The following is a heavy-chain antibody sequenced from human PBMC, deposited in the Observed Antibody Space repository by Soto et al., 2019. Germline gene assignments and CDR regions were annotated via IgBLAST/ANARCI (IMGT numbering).Heavy chain of an antibody. J-gene: IGHJ4*02. V-gene: IGHV4-39*01. CDR1: GGSISSSSYY. D-gene: IGHD3-3*01. CDR2: IYYSGST. CDR3: ARSPPTGWRFLEWFPSRGFDY. Sequence: PSETLSLTCTVSGGSISSSSYYWGWIRQPPGKGLEWIGSIYYSGSTYYNPSLKSRVTISVDTSKNQFSLKLSSVTAADTAVYYCARSPPTGWRFLEWFPSRGFDYWGQGTLVTVSS.